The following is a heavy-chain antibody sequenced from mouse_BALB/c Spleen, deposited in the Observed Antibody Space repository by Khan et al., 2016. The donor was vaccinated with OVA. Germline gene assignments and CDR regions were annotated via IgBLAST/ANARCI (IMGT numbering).Heavy chain of an antibody. J-gene: IGHJ4*01. CDR2: ISSLAYST. V-gene: IGHV5-15*02. Sequence: EVELVESGGGLVQPGGSRKLSCAASGFTFSDYGLAWVRQAPGKGPEWVAFISSLAYSTYYADTVTGRFTISRENAKNTLYLEMSSLRSDDTAMYYCAGSWAMDYWGQGTSVTVSS. CDR3: AGSWAMDY. CDR1: GFTFSDYG.